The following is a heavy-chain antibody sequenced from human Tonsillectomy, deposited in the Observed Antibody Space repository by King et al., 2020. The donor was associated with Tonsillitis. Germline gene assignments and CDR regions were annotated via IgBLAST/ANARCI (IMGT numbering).Heavy chain of an antibody. V-gene: IGHV4-38-2*01. J-gene: IGHJ2*01. Sequence: VQLQESGPGLVKPSETLSLTCAVSGYSISSGYYWGWIRQPPGKGLEWIGSIYHSGSTYYNPSLKSRVTISVDTSKNQFSLKLSSVTAADTAAYYCTHSTVYWYFDLWGRGTLVTVSS. CDR2: IYHSGST. D-gene: IGHD2-21*01. CDR3: THSTVYWYFDL. CDR1: GYSISSGYY.